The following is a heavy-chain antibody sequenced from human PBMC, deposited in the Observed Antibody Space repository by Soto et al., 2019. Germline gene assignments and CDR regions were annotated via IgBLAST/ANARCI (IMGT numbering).Heavy chain of an antibody. J-gene: IGHJ6*02. Sequence: PGESLKISCKGPGYSFTSYWISWVRQMPGKGLEWMGRIDPSDSYTNYSPSFQGHVTISADKSISTAYLQWSSLKASDTAMYYCARRGIAVAGSGGYYYGMDVWGQGTTVTVSS. D-gene: IGHD6-19*01. CDR3: ARRGIAVAGSGGYYYGMDV. CDR1: GYSFTSYW. CDR2: IDPSDSYT. V-gene: IGHV5-10-1*01.